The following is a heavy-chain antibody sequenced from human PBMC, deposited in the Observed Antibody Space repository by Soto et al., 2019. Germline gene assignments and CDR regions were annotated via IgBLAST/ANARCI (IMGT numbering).Heavy chain of an antibody. D-gene: IGHD3-16*01. CDR3: AGGRGYFDH. Sequence: PSETLSLTCTVSGGSVSSGDYYWSWIRQPPKKELEWIGYIHYSGSTDYNPSLKSRGTISVDTSKNQISLRLNSVTAADTAVYYCAGGRGYFDHWGQGALVTVSS. CDR2: IHYSGST. J-gene: IGHJ4*02. CDR1: GGSVSSGDYY. V-gene: IGHV4-61*08.